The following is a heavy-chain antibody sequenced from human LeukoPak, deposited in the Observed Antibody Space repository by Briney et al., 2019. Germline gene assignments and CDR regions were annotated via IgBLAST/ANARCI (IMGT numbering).Heavy chain of an antibody. V-gene: IGHV3-23*01. D-gene: IGHD4-17*01. CDR1: GFTFSTYA. J-gene: IGHJ3*02. Sequence: GGSLRLSCADSGFTFSTYALTWVRQAPGKGLEWVSAISGSGGTTYYADSVKGRFTISRDNSKNTLFFQMNSLRAEDTAVYYCAKSAIAVRQMMTTGTAFDIWGQGTMVTVSS. CDR2: ISGSGGTT. CDR3: AKSAIAVRQMMTTGTAFDI.